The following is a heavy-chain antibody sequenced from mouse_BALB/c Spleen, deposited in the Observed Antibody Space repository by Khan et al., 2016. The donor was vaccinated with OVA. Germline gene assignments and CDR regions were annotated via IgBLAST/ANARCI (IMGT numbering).Heavy chain of an antibody. Sequence: QVQLQQSGTELVKPGASVKLSCKASGYTFSSYYMYWVKRRPGQGLEWIGEINPNNGGTNFNEKFKSKATLTVDKSSSTAYMQLSSLTSEDSAVYYCTRSGWAAFAYWGQGTLVTVSA. J-gene: IGHJ3*01. D-gene: IGHD1-1*02. CDR3: TRSGWAAFAY. V-gene: IGHV1-53*01. CDR1: GYTFSSYY. CDR2: INPNNGGT.